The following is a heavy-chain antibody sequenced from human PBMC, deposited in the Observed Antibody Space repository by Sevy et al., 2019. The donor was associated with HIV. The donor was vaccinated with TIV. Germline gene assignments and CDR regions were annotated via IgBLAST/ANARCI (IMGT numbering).Heavy chain of an antibody. J-gene: IGHJ3*02. V-gene: IGHV3-21*01. CDR1: TFTFSSNS. Sequence: GGSLRLSCAASTFTFSSNSMNWVRQAPGKGMEWVSSISSGHSYIYYGDSVRGRLTFHRDNAKNSLYLQMNSLIAEDTAGYYCARDRDMMTFGVGEAFDIWGQGTMVTVSS. CDR3: ARDRDMMTFGVGEAFDI. D-gene: IGHD3-16*01. CDR2: ISSGHSYI.